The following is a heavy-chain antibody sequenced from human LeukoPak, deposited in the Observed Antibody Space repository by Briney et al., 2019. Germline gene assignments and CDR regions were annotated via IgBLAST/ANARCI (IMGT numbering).Heavy chain of an antibody. Sequence: GGSLRLSCIASGFTFSNYGMSWVRQAPGKGLEWVSIISGSGDRTLHADSVKGRFTVSRDNSKNTVYLQMNSLRAEDTAVYYCAKGDDYGDYWGQGTLVTVSS. V-gene: IGHV3-23*01. J-gene: IGHJ4*02. CDR2: ISGSGDRT. CDR3: AKGDDYGDY. CDR1: GFTFSNYG.